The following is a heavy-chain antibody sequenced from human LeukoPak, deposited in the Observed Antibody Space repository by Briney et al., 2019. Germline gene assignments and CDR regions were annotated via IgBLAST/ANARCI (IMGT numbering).Heavy chain of an antibody. J-gene: IGHJ2*01. CDR2: ISYDGSNK. V-gene: IGHV3-30-3*01. CDR3: ARDKYGGNKGYFDL. D-gene: IGHD4-23*01. Sequence: GGSLRLSCAASGLTFTSYAMHWVRQAPGKGLEWVAVISYDGSNKYYADSVKGRFTISRDNSKNTLYLQMNSLRAEDTAVYYCARDKYGGNKGYFDLWGRGTLVTVSS. CDR1: GLTFTSYA.